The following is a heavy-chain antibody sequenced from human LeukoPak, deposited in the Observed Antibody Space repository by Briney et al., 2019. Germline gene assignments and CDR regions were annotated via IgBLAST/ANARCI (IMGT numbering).Heavy chain of an antibody. Sequence: PGGSLRLSCAASGFTFDDYAMHWVRQAPGKGLEWVSGISWNSGSIGYADSVKGGFTISRDNAKNSLYLQMNSLRAEDTALYYCAAWDNCYYYMDVWGKGTTVTVSS. CDR3: AAWDNCYYYMDV. D-gene: IGHD1-26*01. CDR2: ISWNSGSI. J-gene: IGHJ6*03. CDR1: GFTFDDYA. V-gene: IGHV3-9*01.